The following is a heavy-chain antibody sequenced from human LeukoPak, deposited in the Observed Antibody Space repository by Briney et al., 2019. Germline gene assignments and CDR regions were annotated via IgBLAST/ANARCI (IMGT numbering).Heavy chain of an antibody. CDR1: GYTFTSYY. Sequence: ASVKVSCKASGYTFTSYYMHWVRQAPGQGLEWMGIINPSGGSTSYAQKFQGRVTMTRDTSINSAYLDLNNLRSDDTAVYYCARGRSREDSDGYCHFDTWGQGTLVSVSS. D-gene: IGHD2-21*01. J-gene: IGHJ4*02. CDR3: ARGRSREDSDGYCHFDT. V-gene: IGHV1-46*01. CDR2: INPSGGST.